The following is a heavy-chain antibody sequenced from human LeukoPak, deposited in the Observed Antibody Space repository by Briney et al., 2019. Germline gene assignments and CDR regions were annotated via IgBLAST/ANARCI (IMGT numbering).Heavy chain of an antibody. CDR2: ISVSSRNVI. J-gene: IGHJ3*01. CDR3: ARDFGPRLYAFDV. Sequence: PGESLRLSCAASGFTFSSYSMNWVRQAPGKGLEWLSYISVSSRNVIDYADSVKGRFTISRDDAKNSLYLQMNSLRAEDTAVYFCARDFGPRLYAFDVWGQGTMITVSS. CDR1: GFTFSSYS. D-gene: IGHD3-16*01. V-gene: IGHV3-48*04.